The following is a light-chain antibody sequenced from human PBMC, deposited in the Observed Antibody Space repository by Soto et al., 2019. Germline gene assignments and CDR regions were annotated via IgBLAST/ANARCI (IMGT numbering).Light chain of an antibody. V-gene: IGLV2-8*01. Sequence: QSVLTQPPSASGSPGQSVAISCSGTSSDVGAYNYVSWYQQHPGKAPKLMIYDVTKRPSGVPDRFSGSKSGNTASLTVSGLHTEDEADYFCTSYAGNSIWVFGGGTKLTVL. CDR3: TSYAGNSIWV. J-gene: IGLJ3*02. CDR2: DVT. CDR1: SSDVGAYNY.